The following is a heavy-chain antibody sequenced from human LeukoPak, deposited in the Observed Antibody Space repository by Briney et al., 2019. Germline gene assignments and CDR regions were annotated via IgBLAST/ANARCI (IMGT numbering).Heavy chain of an antibody. CDR1: GGSISNYY. CDR2: ISYSVST. D-gene: IGHD5-24*01. Sequence: SETLSLTCTVSGGSISNYYWSWIRQAPGKGLEWIGYISYSVSTNYNPSLKSRVTISVDMPNNQFSLKMSSVTAADTAVYYCARTGDGYNYYYYYYMDVWGKGTTVTVTS. V-gene: IGHV4-59*01. J-gene: IGHJ6*03. CDR3: ARTGDGYNYYYYYYMDV.